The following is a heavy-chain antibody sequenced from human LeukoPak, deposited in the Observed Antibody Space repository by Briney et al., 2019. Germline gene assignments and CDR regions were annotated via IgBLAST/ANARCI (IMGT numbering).Heavy chain of an antibody. V-gene: IGHV3-23*01. D-gene: IGHD6-25*01. CDR3: ARVASGTLDY. CDR1: GFTFSSYA. CDR2: ISGSGGST. J-gene: IGHJ4*02. Sequence: GGSLRLSCAASGFTFSSYAMSWVRQAPGKGLEWVSVISGSGGSTNYADSVKGRFSISRDNSKNTVYLQMKSLRADDTAVYYCARVASGTLDYWGQGTLVTVSS.